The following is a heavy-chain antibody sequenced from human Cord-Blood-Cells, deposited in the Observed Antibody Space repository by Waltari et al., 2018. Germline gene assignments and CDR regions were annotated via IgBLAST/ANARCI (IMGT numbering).Heavy chain of an antibody. CDR3: ARDNSSGRYVIAD. V-gene: IGHV1-2*02. CDR2: SKPNSGSK. CDR1: GYTFPGYY. J-gene: IGHJ4*02. D-gene: IGHD1-26*01. Sequence: QVQLVQSGAEVKKPGASVKVSCKASGYTFPGYYMHWVRQAPGQGLEWMGWSKPNSGSKNDAQKLQGGGTMTRDPSISTAYMELSRLRSDDTAVYYCARDNSSGRYVIADWGQGTLVTVSS.